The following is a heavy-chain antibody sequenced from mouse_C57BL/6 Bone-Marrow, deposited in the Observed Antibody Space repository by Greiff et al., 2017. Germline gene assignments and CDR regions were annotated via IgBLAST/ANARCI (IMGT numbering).Heavy chain of an antibody. J-gene: IGHJ2*01. CDR2: IDPYSGGT. CDR1: GYTFSSSW. V-gene: IGHV1-72*01. Sequence: QVQLQQPGAELVKPGASVKLSCKASGYTFSSSWMHWVKQRPGRGLEWIGRIDPYSGGTKYNEQFKCKDTLTVHKPSSTAYRRLSSLTSEDSAVYYCARPAIYYGYGGDYGGQGTTLTVS. CDR3: ARPAIYYGYGGDY. D-gene: IGHD2-2*01.